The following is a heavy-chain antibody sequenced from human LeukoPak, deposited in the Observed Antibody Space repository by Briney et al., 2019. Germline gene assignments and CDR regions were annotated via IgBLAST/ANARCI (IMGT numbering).Heavy chain of an antibody. Sequence: GGSLRLSCAASGFTFDDYAMHWVRKAPGKRLDWVSGISWNSGSIGYADSVKGRFTISRDNAKNYLYLQMNSLRAEDTALYYCAKDTKDYEGLYYFDYWGQGTLVTVSS. CDR1: GFTFDDYA. J-gene: IGHJ4*02. D-gene: IGHD4-17*01. CDR3: AKDTKDYEGLYYFDY. CDR2: ISWNSGSI. V-gene: IGHV3-9*01.